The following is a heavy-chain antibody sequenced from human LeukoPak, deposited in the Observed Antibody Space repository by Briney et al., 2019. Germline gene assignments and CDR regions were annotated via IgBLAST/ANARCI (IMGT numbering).Heavy chain of an antibody. D-gene: IGHD1-26*01. V-gene: IGHV3-48*03. CDR2: INSRSST. J-gene: IGHJ3*02. CDR3: ARGLGSYGAFDI. Sequence: GGSLRLSCAASGFTFSSYEMNWVRQAPGKGLGWVSYINSRSSTYYADSVKGRLTLSRDNAKNSLYLQMNSLRAEDTAVYYCARGLGSYGAFDIWGQGTMVTVSS. CDR1: GFTFSSYE.